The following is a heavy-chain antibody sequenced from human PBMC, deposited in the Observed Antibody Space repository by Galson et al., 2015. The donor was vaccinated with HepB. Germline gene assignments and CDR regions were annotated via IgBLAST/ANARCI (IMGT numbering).Heavy chain of an antibody. Sequence: SLRLSCAASGFTFGDYAMSWFRQAPGKGLEWVGFIRSKAYGGTTEYAASVKGRFTISRDDSKSIAYLQMNSLKTEDTAVYYCTRSGVYRSDWWLPPTGGYFDYWGQGTLVTVSS. J-gene: IGHJ4*02. CDR1: GFTFGDYA. V-gene: IGHV3-49*03. CDR2: IRSKAYGGTT. D-gene: IGHD2-8*02. CDR3: TRSGVYRSDWWLPPTGGYFDY.